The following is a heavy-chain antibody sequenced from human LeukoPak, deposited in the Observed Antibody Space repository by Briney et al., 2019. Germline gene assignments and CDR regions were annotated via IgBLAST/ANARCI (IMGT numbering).Heavy chain of an antibody. CDR3: ARDEFGYCSSTSCLNYYYYYMDV. V-gene: IGHV4-4*07. Sequence: AETLSLTCTVSGVSISSYYWSWIRQPAGKGLEWIGRIYTSGSTNYNPSLKSRVPISVDSSQNQFSLKLSSVTAADTAVYYCARDEFGYCSSTSCLNYYYYYMDVWGKGTTVTVSS. D-gene: IGHD2-2*03. J-gene: IGHJ6*03. CDR1: GVSISSYY. CDR2: IYTSGST.